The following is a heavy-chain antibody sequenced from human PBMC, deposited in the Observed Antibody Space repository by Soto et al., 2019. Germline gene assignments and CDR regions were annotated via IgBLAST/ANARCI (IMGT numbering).Heavy chain of an antibody. V-gene: IGHV1-8*01. CDR3: ARVVYDSSGYYYAPGMDV. J-gene: IGHJ6*02. D-gene: IGHD3-22*01. CDR2: MNPNSGNT. CDR1: GYTYTSYD. Sequence: ASVKVSFKASGYTYTSYDINWLRQATGQGLEWMGWMNPNSGNTGYAQKFQGRVTMTRNTSISTAYMELSSLRSEDTAVYYCARVVYDSSGYYYAPGMDVWGQGTTVTVSS.